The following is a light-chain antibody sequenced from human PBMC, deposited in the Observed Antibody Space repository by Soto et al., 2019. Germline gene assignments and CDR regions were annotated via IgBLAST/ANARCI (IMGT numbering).Light chain of an antibody. CDR3: QHYNNYPVT. V-gene: IGKV1-5*03. CDR1: QSISSW. Sequence: DIQMTQSPFTLSASVGDRVTITCRASQSISSWLAWYQQKPGKAPKLLIYRASSLQSGVPSRFSGSGSGTEFTLTISSLQPDDFATYYCQHYNNYPVTFGQGTKVEIK. CDR2: RAS. J-gene: IGKJ1*01.